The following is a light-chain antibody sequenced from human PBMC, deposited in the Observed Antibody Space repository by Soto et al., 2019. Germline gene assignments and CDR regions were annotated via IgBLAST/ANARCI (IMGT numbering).Light chain of an antibody. V-gene: IGKV3-20*01. Sequence: EIVLTQSPGTLSLSPGERATLSCRASQSVSSSFLAWYQQRPGQAPRLLIFGAYYRATGIPDRFSGSGSGIDFTLTISRLEPEDFAVYYCQHYGDSPPKYTLGPGNNVDSK. CDR2: GAY. CDR1: QSVSSSF. J-gene: IGKJ3*01. CDR3: QHYGDSPPKYT.